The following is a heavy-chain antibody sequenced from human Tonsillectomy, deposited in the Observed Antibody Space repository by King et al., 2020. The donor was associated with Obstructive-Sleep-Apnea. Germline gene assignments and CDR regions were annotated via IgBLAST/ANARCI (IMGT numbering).Heavy chain of an antibody. V-gene: IGHV4-34*01. CDR3: ATQGGFDP. CDR1: GGSFSSYY. J-gene: IGHJ5*02. Sequence: VQLQQWGAGLLKPSETLSLTCAVYGGSFSSYYWSWIRQPPGKGLEWIGEINDSGTTNYNPSLKSRVTISVDTSKNQFSLKVSSVTAAHTAVYYCATQGGFDPRGQGTLVTVSS. CDR2: INDSGTT.